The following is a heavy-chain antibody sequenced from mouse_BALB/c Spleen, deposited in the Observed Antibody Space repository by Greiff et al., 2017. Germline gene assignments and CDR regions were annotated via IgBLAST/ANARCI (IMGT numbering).Heavy chain of an antibody. D-gene: IGHD2-10*02. V-gene: IGHV1-14*01. CDR1: GYTFTSYV. CDR2: INPYNDGT. Sequence: EVQLQQSGPELVKPGASVKMSCKASGYTFTSYVMHWVKQKPGQGLEWIGYINPYNDGTKYNEKFKGKATLTSDKSSSTAYMELSSLTSEDSAVYYCARGYGNPYYYAMDYWGQGTSVTVSS. CDR3: ARGYGNPYYYAMDY. J-gene: IGHJ4*01.